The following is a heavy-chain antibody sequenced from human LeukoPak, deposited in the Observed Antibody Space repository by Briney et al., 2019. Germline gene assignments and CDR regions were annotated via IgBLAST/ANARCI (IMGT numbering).Heavy chain of an antibody. Sequence: ASVKVSCKASGYTFTGYYMHWVRQAPGQGLEWMGWINGGSGNTKYSPEFQGRVTITRDTSASTAYMELSSLRSEDTAVYYCARAERIVKARNDYWGQGTLVTVSS. CDR1: GYTFTGYY. CDR2: INGGSGNT. J-gene: IGHJ4*02. V-gene: IGHV1-3*03. D-gene: IGHD1-14*01. CDR3: ARAERIVKARNDY.